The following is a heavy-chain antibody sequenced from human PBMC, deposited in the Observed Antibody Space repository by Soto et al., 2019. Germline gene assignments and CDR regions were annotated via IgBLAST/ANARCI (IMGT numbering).Heavy chain of an antibody. CDR1: GGSVSSGVFS. CDR2: VSHSGSP. J-gene: IGHJ6*02. Sequence: SETLSLTCAVSGGSVSSGVFSWNWIRQSPGQGLEWIGYVSHSGSPYYTASLRSRVTISLDKSTNQISLNLTSVTPADTAVYFCARGHYYYALAVWGQGTMVTVSS. CDR3: ARGHYYYALAV. V-gene: IGHV4-30-2*06.